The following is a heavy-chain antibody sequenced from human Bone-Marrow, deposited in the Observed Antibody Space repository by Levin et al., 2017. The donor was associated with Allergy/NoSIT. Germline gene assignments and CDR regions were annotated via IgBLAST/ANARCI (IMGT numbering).Heavy chain of an antibody. V-gene: IGHV3-23*05. D-gene: IGHD3-10*01. J-gene: IGHJ5*01. CDR2: IHNSSRST. Sequence: GGSLRLSCAASGFTFSSYAMSWVRQAPGKGLEWVASIHNSSRSTHYADSVKGRFTISRDNSKNRLSLQMYSLRAEDTAVYYCEKDLLYFYGSGSSDFWGHGALVTVSS. CDR3: EKDLLYFYGSGSSDF. CDR1: GFTFSSYA.